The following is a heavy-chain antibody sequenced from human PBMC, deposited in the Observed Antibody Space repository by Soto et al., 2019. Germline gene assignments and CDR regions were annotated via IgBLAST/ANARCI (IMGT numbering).Heavy chain of an antibody. CDR3: ARDPSMVRGVIIGAGNWFDP. D-gene: IGHD3-10*01. CDR1: GFTFRSYS. V-gene: IGHV3-21*01. J-gene: IGHJ5*02. CDR2: ISSSSSYI. Sequence: GALRLSCAASGFTFRSYSMDWVRQAPGKGLEWVSSISSSSSYIYYADSVKGRFTISRDNAKNSLYLQMNSLRADDTAVYYCARDPSMVRGVIIGAGNWFDPWGQGTLVTVSS.